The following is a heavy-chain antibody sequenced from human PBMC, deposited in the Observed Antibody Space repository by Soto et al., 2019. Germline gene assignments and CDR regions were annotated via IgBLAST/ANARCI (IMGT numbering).Heavy chain of an antibody. V-gene: IGHV1-2*02. CDR3: ASHSSGYYPFDY. CDR1: GYTFTGYY. CDR2: INPNSGDT. D-gene: IGHD3-22*01. Sequence: ASVKVSCKAYGYTFTGYYMHWVRHAPGQGLEWMGWINPNSGDTNYAQKFQGRVTMTRHTSISTAYMELSRLRSDDTAVYYCASHSSGYYPFDYWGQGTLVTVSS. J-gene: IGHJ4*02.